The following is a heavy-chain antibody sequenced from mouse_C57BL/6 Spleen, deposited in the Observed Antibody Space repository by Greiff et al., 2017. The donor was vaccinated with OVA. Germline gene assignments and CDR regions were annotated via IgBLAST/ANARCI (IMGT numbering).Heavy chain of an antibody. CDR1: GYSFTGYY. CDR3: ARYDYDRIDY. D-gene: IGHD2-4*01. J-gene: IGHJ2*01. V-gene: IGHV1-42*01. Sequence: EVKLQESGPELVKPGASVKISCKASGYSFTGYYMNWVKQSPEKSLEWIGEINPSTGGTTYNQKFKAKATLTVDKSSSTAYMQLKSLTSEDSAVYYCARYDYDRIDYWGQGTTLTVSS. CDR2: INPSTGGT.